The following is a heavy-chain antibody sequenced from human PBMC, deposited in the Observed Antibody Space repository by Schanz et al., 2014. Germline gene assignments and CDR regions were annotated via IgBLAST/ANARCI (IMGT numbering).Heavy chain of an antibody. CDR2: ISAYNGHT. CDR3: ARDRVSFVRGPLGVD. D-gene: IGHD3-10*01. J-gene: IGHJ4*02. Sequence: VQLVQSGGGLVQPGASVKVSCEASGYTFTSYGITWVRQAPGQGLEWMGWISAYNGHTTYAQKFQGRVTMTTDTSTGITSLELRNLKSDDTAVYYCARDRVSFVRGPLGVDWGQGTQVIVSS. V-gene: IGHV1-18*01. CDR1: GYTFTSYG.